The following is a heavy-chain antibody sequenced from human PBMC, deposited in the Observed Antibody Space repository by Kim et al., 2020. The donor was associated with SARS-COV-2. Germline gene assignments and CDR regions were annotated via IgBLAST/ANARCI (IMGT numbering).Heavy chain of an antibody. CDR2: ISSSSSYI. CDR3: ARVVGKDYYYDSSGYHYFDY. V-gene: IGHV3-21*01. CDR1: GFTFSSYS. J-gene: IGHJ4*02. Sequence: GGSLRLSCAASGFTFSSYSMNWVRQAPGKGLEWVSSISSSSSYIYYADSVKGRFTISRDNAKNSLYLQMNSLRAEDTAVYYCARVVGKDYYYDSSGYHYFDYWGQGTLVTVSS. D-gene: IGHD3-22*01.